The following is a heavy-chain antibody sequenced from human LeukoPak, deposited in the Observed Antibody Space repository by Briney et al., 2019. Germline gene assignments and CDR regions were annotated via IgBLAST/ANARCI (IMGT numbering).Heavy chain of an antibody. J-gene: IGHJ6*03. CDR2: MNPNSGNT. D-gene: IGHD3-22*01. V-gene: IGHV1-8*01. CDR3: ARGGYYYDSSGYYARYYYYYMDV. CDR1: GYTFTSYD. Sequence: GASVKVSCMASGYTFTSYDINWVRQATGQGLEWMGWMNPNSGNTGYAQKFQGRVTMTRNTSISTAYMELSSLRSEDTAVYYCARGGYYYDSSGYYARYYYYYMDVWGKGTTVTVSS.